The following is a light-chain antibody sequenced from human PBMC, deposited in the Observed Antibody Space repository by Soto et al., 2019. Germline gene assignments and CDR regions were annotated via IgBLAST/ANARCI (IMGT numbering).Light chain of an antibody. CDR3: LQHFMYPLT. CDR1: QGIRND. Sequence: DIQMTQSPSSLSASVGDRVTITCRASQGIRNDLGWYQQKPGMAPIQGGVPSRFSGSASGTEFTLTISSLQPEDFATYYCLQHFMYPLTFGGGTKVEIK. V-gene: IGKV1-17*01. J-gene: IGKJ4*01.